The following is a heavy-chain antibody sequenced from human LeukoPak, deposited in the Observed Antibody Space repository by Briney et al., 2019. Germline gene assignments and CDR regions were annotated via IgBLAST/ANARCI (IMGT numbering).Heavy chain of an antibody. Sequence: RASVTVSCTASGYTFTGYYMHWVRQAPGQGLEWMGRINPNSGGTNYAQKFQGRVTMTRDTSISTAYMELSRLRSDDTAVYYCARQSDCSSTSCYFYYYYYGMDVWGQGTTVTVSS. CDR2: INPNSGGT. CDR3: ARQSDCSSTSCYFYYYYYGMDV. J-gene: IGHJ6*02. CDR1: GYTFTGYY. D-gene: IGHD2-2*01. V-gene: IGHV1-2*06.